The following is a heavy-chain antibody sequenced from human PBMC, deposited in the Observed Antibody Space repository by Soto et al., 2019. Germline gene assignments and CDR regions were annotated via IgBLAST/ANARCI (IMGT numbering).Heavy chain of an antibody. Sequence: QVQLQESGPGLVKPSETLSLTCTVSGGSISSYYWSWIRQPPGKGLEGIGYIYYSGSTNYNPSLKSRVTISVDTSKNQFSLKLSSVTAADTAVYYCARGGTSGGVYYYYGMDVWGQGTTVTVSS. CDR1: GGSISSYY. D-gene: IGHD2-15*01. CDR3: ARGGTSGGVYYYYGMDV. V-gene: IGHV4-59*01. J-gene: IGHJ6*02. CDR2: IYYSGST.